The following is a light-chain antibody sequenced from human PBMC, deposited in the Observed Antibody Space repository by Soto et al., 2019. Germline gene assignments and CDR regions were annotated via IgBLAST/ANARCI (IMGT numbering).Light chain of an antibody. CDR3: QQCNSYPPT. CDR2: DAS. CDR1: ESISRC. V-gene: IGKV1-5*01. Sequence: EILLTQSPSTLSSSPGDRATISCMASESISRCLDWYQQKPGKAPKLLIYDASSLESGVPSRFSGSGSGTDFTLTISSLQPEDFATYYCQQCNSYPPTFGQGTKVDIK. J-gene: IGKJ1*01.